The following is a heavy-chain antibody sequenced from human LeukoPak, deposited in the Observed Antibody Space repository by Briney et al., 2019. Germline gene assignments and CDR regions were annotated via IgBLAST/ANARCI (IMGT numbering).Heavy chain of an antibody. J-gene: IGHJ4*02. Sequence: ASVKVSFKASGYTFTSYGISWVRQAPGQGLEWMGWISVYNGNTNYAKKLQGRVTMPTDTSTSTAYMELRSLRSDDTAVYYCARNYRETGKYDYWGQGTLVTVSS. CDR2: ISVYNGNT. CDR3: ARNYRETGKYDY. V-gene: IGHV1-18*01. D-gene: IGHD7-27*01. CDR1: GYTFTSYG.